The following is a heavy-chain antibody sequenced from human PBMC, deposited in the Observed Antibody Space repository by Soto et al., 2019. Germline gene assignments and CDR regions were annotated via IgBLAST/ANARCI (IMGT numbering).Heavy chain of an antibody. J-gene: IGHJ2*01. CDR1: GGSISSGGYY. V-gene: IGHV4-31*03. D-gene: IGHD4-17*01. Sequence: QVQLQESGPGLVKPSQTLSLTCTVSGGSISSGGYYWRWIRQHPGKGLEWIGYIYYSGSTYYNPSLKSRVTISVDTSKNQFSLKLSSVTAADTAVYYCARIPYGDYEDCYFDLWGRGTLVTVSS. CDR2: IYYSGST. CDR3: ARIPYGDYEDCYFDL.